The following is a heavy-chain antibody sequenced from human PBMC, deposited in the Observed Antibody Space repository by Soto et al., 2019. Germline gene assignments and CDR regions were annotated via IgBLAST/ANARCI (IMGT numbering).Heavy chain of an antibody. J-gene: IGHJ4*02. CDR2: ISYDGSNK. CDR1: GFTFSSYG. V-gene: IGHV3-30*18. CDR3: AKVLRHGWYWYCFDY. Sequence: QVQLVESGGGVVQPGRSLRLSCAASGFTFSSYGMHWVRQAPGKGLEWVAVISYDGSNKYYADSVKGRFTISRDNSKNTLYLQMNSLRAEDTAVYYCAKVLRHGWYWYCFDYWGQGTLVTVSS. D-gene: IGHD6-19*01.